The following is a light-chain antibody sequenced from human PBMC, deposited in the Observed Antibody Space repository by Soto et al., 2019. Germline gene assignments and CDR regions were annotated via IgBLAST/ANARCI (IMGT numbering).Light chain of an antibody. CDR2: GAS. Sequence: EIVMTQSPATLSVSPGERATLSCRASQSVSSNLAWYQQKPGQAPRLLIYGASTRATGVPTRYRGSRSGTEFTLTISSLQSEDFAVYYCQQYNNWPPYTFGQGTKLEIK. CDR3: QQYNNWPPYT. CDR1: QSVSSN. J-gene: IGKJ2*01. V-gene: IGKV3-15*01.